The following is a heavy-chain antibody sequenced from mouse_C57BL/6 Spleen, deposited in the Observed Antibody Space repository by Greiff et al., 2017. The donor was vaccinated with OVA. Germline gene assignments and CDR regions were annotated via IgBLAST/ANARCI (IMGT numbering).Heavy chain of an antibody. Sequence: EVQLQQSGPELVKPGASVKISCKASGYTFTDYYMNWVKQSHGKSLEWIGDINPNNGGTSYNQKFKGKATLTVDKSSSTAYMELRSLTSEDSAVYYCARASNLYFDVWGTGTTVTVSS. CDR2: INPNNGGT. J-gene: IGHJ1*03. V-gene: IGHV1-26*01. CDR1: GYTFTDYY. D-gene: IGHD2-5*01. CDR3: ARASNLYFDV.